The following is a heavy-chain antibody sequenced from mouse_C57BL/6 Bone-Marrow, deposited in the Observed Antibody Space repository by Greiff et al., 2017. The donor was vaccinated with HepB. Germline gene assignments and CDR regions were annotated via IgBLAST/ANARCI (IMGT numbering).Heavy chain of an antibody. CDR1: GFTFSDAW. V-gene: IGHV6-6*01. D-gene: IGHD1-1*01. CDR3: TRAPLYGSSYVRYFDV. CDR2: IRNKANNHAT. Sequence: EVKLQESGGGLVQPGGSMKLSCAASGFTFSDAWMDWVRQSPEKGLEWVAEIRNKANNHATYYAESVKGRFTISRDDSKSSVYLQMNSLRAEDTGIYYCTRAPLYGSSYVRYFDVWGTGTTVTVSS. J-gene: IGHJ1*03.